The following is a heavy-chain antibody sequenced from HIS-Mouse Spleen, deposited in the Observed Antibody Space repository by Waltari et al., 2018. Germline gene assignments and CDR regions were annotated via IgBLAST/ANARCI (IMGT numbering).Heavy chain of an antibody. D-gene: IGHD6-13*01. J-gene: IGHJ2*01. CDR1: GRSISSSSYS. CDR2: IYYSGST. CDR3: AREIPYSSSWYDWYFDL. V-gene: IGHV4-39*07. Sequence: QLQLQESGPGLVKPSETLSLTCTVPGRSISSSSYSWGWIRQPPGKGLEWIGSIYYSGSTYYNPSLKSRVTISVDTSKNQFSLKLSSVTAADTAVYYCAREIPYSSSWYDWYFDLWGRGTLVTVSS.